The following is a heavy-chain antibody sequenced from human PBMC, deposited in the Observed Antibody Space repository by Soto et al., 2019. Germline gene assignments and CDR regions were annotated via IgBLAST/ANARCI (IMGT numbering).Heavy chain of an antibody. J-gene: IGHJ6*02. CDR3: AKGIVVPAAYYYYGMDV. CDR2: ISYDGSNK. D-gene: IGHD2-2*01. Sequence: PGGSLRLSCAASGFIFSRYGMHWVRQAPGKGLEWVAVISYDGSNKYYADSVKGRFTISRDNSKNTLYLQMNSLRAEDTAVYYCAKGIVVPAAYYYYGMDVWGQGTTVTVPS. CDR1: GFIFSRYG. V-gene: IGHV3-30*18.